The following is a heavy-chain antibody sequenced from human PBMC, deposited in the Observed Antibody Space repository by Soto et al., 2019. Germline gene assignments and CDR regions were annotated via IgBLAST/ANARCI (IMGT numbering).Heavy chain of an antibody. D-gene: IGHD2-2*01. J-gene: IGHJ5*02. CDR1: GGSFNGYY. CDR3: AREYCDNASCYAWFGP. V-gene: IGHV4-34*01. Sequence: QVQLQQWGAGLLKPSETLSLTCAVYGGSFNGYYWSWIRQPPGKGLEWIGEINHSGSINYNPSLKTRVIIAIDTSKNHFSLKLTSVTAADTAVYFCAREYCDNASCYAWFGPWGQGTLVTVSS. CDR2: INHSGSI.